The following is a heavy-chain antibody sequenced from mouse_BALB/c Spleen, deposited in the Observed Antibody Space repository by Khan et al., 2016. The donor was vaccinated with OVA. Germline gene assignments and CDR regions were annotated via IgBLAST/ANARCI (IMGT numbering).Heavy chain of an antibody. CDR2: IYPGDGDT. CDR1: GYSFTSYW. D-gene: IGHD2-1*01. V-gene: IGHV1-87*01. CDR3: ARGRYGNWYFDV. J-gene: IGHJ1*01. Sequence: VELVESGAELARPGASVKLSCKASGYSFTSYWMQWVKQRPGQGLEWIGAIYPGDGDTGYTQKFKGKATLTADNSSSTAYMQLSSLASEDSAIYYCARGRYGNWYFDVWGAGTTVTVSS.